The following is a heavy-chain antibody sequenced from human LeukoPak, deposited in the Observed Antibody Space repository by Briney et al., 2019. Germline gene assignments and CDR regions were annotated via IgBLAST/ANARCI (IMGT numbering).Heavy chain of an antibody. V-gene: IGHV3-23*01. CDR1: GFTFSSCA. D-gene: IGHD1-20*01. CDR3: AKGDNWNRPVYFDY. J-gene: IGHJ4*02. Sequence: GGSLRLSCAASGFTFSSCAMSWVRQAPAQGQEWVSVISGSGGSTYYADSVKGRFTISRDNSKNTLYLQMNSLRAEDTAVYYCAKGDNWNRPVYFDYWGQGTLVTVSS. CDR2: ISGSGGST.